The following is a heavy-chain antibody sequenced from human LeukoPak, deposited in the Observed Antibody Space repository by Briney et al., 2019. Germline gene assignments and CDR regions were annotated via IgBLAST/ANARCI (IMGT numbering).Heavy chain of an antibody. CDR3: ARYLRLVPRSYFDY. CDR2: ISGSGGST. J-gene: IGHJ4*02. V-gene: IGHV3-23*01. D-gene: IGHD4-17*01. Sequence: PGGSLRLSCAASGFTFSSYAMSWVRQAPGKGLEWVSAISGSGGSTYYADSVKGRFTISRDNSKNTLYLQMNSLRAEDTAVYYCARYLRLVPRSYFDYWCQGTLVTVSS. CDR1: GFTFSSYA.